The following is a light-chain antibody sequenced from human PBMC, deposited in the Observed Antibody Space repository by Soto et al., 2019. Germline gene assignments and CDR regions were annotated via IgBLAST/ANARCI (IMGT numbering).Light chain of an antibody. J-gene: IGLJ2*01. Sequence: QSALTQPASVSGSPGQSITIPCAGTIRDVGAYNLVSWDQQYPGRAPQIILYEVRNRPSGISFRFSGFKSGNTASLTISGLQAEDEADYYCSSFTSKRTLIFGGGTKLTVL. CDR2: EVR. CDR1: IRDVGAYNL. V-gene: IGLV2-14*01. CDR3: SSFTSKRTLI.